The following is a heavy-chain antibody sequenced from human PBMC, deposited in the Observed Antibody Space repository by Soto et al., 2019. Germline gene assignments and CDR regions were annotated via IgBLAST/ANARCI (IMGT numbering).Heavy chain of an antibody. CDR1: GLTVCSYG. CDR3: ARGSAAVAGTGFDY. CDR2: IGTAGDT. J-gene: IGHJ4*02. D-gene: IGHD6-19*01. V-gene: IGHV3-13*01. Sequence: GGSPRLCCAASGLTVCSYGMHWVRQDTGKGLEWVSAIGTAGDTYYPGSVKGRFTISRENAKNSLYLQMNSLRAGDTAVYYCARGSAAVAGTGFDYWGQGTLVTVSS.